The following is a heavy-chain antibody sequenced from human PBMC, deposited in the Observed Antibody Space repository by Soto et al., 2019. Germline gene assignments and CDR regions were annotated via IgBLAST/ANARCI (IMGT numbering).Heavy chain of an antibody. CDR3: ATSNWFDP. CDR2: IYYSGST. V-gene: IGHV4-39*01. Sequence: QLQLQEPGPGLVKPSETLSLTCTVSGGSISSRGYYWGWIRQPPGKGLEWIGTIYYSGSTYYNPPLKSRVTISVDTSKNQFSLKLSSVTAADTAVYYCATSNWFDPWGQGTLVTVSS. J-gene: IGHJ5*02. CDR1: GGSISSRGYY.